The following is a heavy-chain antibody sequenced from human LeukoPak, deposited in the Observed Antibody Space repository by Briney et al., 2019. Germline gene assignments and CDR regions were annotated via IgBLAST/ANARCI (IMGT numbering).Heavy chain of an antibody. D-gene: IGHD3-3*01. CDR1: GYTFTGYY. CDR2: INPNSGGT. CDR3: ARALDDPYYDFWSGYFGY. V-gene: IGHV1-2*02. Sequence: GASVKVSCKASGYTFTGYYMHWVRQAPGQGLEWMGWINPNSGGTNYAQKFQGRVTMTRDTSISTAYMELSRLRSDDTAVYYCARALDDPYYDFWSGYFGYWGQGTLVTVSS. J-gene: IGHJ4*02.